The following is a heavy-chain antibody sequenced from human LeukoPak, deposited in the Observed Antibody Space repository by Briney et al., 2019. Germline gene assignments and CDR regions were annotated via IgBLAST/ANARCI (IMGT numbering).Heavy chain of an antibody. J-gene: IGHJ4*02. V-gene: IGHV4-34*01. CDR2: INHSGST. CDR1: GGSFSGYY. D-gene: IGHD2-2*02. Sequence: SETLSLTCAVYGGSFSGYYWSWIRQPPGKGLEWIGEINHSGSTNYNPSLKSRVTISVDTSKNQFSLKLSSVTAADTAVYYCARGGRGYYSSTSCDTDYFDYWGQGTLVTVSS. CDR3: ARGGRGYYSSTSCDTDYFDY.